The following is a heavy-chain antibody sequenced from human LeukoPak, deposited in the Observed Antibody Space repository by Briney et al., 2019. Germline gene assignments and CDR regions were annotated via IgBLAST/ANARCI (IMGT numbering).Heavy chain of an antibody. V-gene: IGHV3-30*07. CDR1: GFTSSSYA. D-gene: IGHD3-10*01. CDR2: ISYDGSNK. Sequence: PGGSLRLSCAASGFTSSSYAMHWVRQAPGKGLEWVAVISYDGSNKYYADSVKGRFTISRDNSKNTLYLQMNSLRAEDTAVYYCAKDRGVTKREVFDYWGQGTLVTVSS. CDR3: AKDRGVTKREVFDY. J-gene: IGHJ4*02.